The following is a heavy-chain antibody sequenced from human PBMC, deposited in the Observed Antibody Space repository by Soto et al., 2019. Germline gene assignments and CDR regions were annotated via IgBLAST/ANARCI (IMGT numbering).Heavy chain of an antibody. D-gene: IGHD3-10*01. V-gene: IGHV1-8*01. J-gene: IGHJ4*02. CDR2: MNPDSGNT. Sequence: QVQLVQSGAEVRTPGASVKVSCKASGYTFTSYDINWVRQATGQGPEWMGWMNPDSGNTGYGQKFQGRVTMTRNTAISTAYMELSRLRSEDTAVYYCARSVGGSNVNFDYWGQGTLVTVSS. CDR1: GYTFTSYD. CDR3: ARSVGGSNVNFDY.